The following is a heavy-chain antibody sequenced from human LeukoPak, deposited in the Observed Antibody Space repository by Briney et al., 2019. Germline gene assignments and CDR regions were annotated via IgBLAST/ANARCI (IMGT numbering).Heavy chain of an antibody. D-gene: IGHD1-14*01. CDR1: GYTFSSYG. CDR3: AKDATGPAGS. CDR2: ISYDGSNK. Sequence: SCKASGYTFSSYGMHWVRQAPGKGLEWVAVISYDGSNKYYADSVKGRFTISRDNSKNTLYLQMNSLRAEDTAVYYCAKDATGPAGSWGQGTLVTVSS. J-gene: IGHJ5*02. V-gene: IGHV3-30*18.